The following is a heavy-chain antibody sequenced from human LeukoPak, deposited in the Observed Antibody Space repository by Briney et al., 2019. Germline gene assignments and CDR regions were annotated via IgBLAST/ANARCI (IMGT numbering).Heavy chain of an antibody. Sequence: GGSLRLSCAASGFTFSDYYMSWIRQAPGKGLEWVSYISSSGSTIYYADSVKGRFTISRDNAKNSLYLQMNSLRAEDTAVYYCAREAMTVYYDSSGYTFDYWGQGTLVTVSS. CDR1: GFTFSDYY. D-gene: IGHD3-22*01. V-gene: IGHV3-11*01. CDR3: AREAMTVYYDSSGYTFDY. J-gene: IGHJ4*02. CDR2: ISSSGSTI.